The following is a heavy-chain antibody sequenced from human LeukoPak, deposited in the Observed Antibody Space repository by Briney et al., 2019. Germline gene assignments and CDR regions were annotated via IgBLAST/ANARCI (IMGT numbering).Heavy chain of an antibody. V-gene: IGHV3-7*01. D-gene: IGHD2/OR15-2a*01. Sequence: PGGSLRLSCAVSGFSFSTYAMHWVRQAPGKGLEWVANINQDGSEKYYVDSVKGRFTISRDNANNLLYLQMNSLRAEDTAIYYCASRYCNTDAYVGVFDYWGQGTLVTVSS. CDR2: INQDGSEK. CDR1: GFSFSTYA. CDR3: ASRYCNTDAYVGVFDY. J-gene: IGHJ4*02.